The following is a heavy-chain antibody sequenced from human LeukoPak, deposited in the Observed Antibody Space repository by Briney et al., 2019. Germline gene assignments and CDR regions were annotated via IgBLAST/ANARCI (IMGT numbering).Heavy chain of an antibody. Sequence: GGSLRLSCAASGFAFSSYAMNWARQAPGKGLEWVSAISGSGASTYYADSVKGRFTISRDNSKNTLYLQMNSLRAEDTAIYYCAKAALRYQLLSSLDYWGQGTLVTVSS. V-gene: IGHV3-23*01. CDR2: ISGSGAST. CDR3: AKAALRYQLLSSLDY. J-gene: IGHJ4*02. CDR1: GFAFSSYA. D-gene: IGHD2-2*01.